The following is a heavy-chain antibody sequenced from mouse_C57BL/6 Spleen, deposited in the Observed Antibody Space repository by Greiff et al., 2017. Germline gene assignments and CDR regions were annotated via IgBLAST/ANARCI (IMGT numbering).Heavy chain of an antibody. V-gene: IGHV1-53*01. CDR1: GYTFTSYW. J-gene: IGHJ4*01. Sequence: VQLQQPGTELVKPGASVKLSCKASGYTFTSYWMHWVKQRPVHGLEWIGNIYPSNGDTNYNEKFKGKATLTADKSSSTAYMQISSLTSEDSAVYYCGRERGNWAMDYWGQGTLVTVS. D-gene: IGHD2-1*01. CDR2: IYPSNGDT. CDR3: GRERGNWAMDY.